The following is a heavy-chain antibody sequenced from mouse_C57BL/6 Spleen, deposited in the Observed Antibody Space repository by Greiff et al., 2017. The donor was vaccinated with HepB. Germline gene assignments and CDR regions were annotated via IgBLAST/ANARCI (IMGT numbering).Heavy chain of an antibody. J-gene: IGHJ2*01. CDR2: IDPENGDT. CDR1: GFNIKDDY. V-gene: IGHV14-4*01. CDR3: TRQLRLRLFDY. Sequence: EVQLQQSGAELVRPGASVKLSCTASGFNIKDDYMHWVKQRPEQGLEWIGWIDPENGDTENASKFQGKATITADTSSNTAYLQLSSLTSEDTAVYYCTRQLRLRLFDYWGQGTTLTVSS. D-gene: IGHD3-2*02.